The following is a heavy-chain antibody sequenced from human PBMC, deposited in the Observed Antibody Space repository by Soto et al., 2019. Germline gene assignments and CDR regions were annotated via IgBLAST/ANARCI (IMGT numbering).Heavy chain of an antibody. V-gene: IGHV3-30*18. Sequence: GGSLRLSCAASGFTFSSYGMHWVRQAPGKGLEWVAVISYDGSNKYYADSVKGRFTISRDNSKNTLYLQMNSLRAEDTAVYYCAKLGTYSSSSPLAFDPWGQGTLVTVSS. J-gene: IGHJ5*02. CDR1: GFTFSSYG. CDR3: AKLGTYSSSSPLAFDP. D-gene: IGHD6-6*01. CDR2: ISYDGSNK.